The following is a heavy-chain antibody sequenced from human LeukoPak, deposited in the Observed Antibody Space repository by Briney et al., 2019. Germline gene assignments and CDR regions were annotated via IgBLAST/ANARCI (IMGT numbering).Heavy chain of an antibody. Sequence: KPSETLSLTCAVYGGSFSGYYWSWIRQPPGKGLEWIGEINHSGSTNYNPSLKSRVTISVDTSKNQFSLKLSSVTAADTAVYYCARSSLGDYWGQGTLVTVSS. J-gene: IGHJ4*02. CDR1: GGSFSGYY. V-gene: IGHV4-34*01. CDR3: ARSSLGDY. CDR2: INHSGST. D-gene: IGHD6-6*01.